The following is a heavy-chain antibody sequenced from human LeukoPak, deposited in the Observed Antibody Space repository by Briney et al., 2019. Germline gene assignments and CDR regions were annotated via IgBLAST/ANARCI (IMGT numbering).Heavy chain of an antibody. CDR3: ARGAVATMGEQSRQYYYYYYYYMDV. D-gene: IGHD5-12*01. CDR1: GYSFTSYY. Sequence: GASVKVSCKASGYSFTSYYMNWVGQAPGQGLEWMGGIIPIFGTANYAQKFKGRVTFTSDESTSTAYMELSSLRSEDTAVYYCARGAVATMGEQSRQYYYYYYYYMDVWGKGTTVTISS. J-gene: IGHJ6*03. CDR2: IIPIFGTA. V-gene: IGHV1-69*13.